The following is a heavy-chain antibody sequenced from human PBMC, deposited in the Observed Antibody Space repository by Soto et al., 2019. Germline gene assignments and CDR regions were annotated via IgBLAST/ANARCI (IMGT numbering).Heavy chain of an antibody. CDR3: AREGVGYCSGGSCYPQYNWFAP. CDR1: GGTFSSYA. Sequence: QVQLVQSGAEVKKPGSSVKVSCKASGGTFSSYAISWVRQAPGQGLEWMGGIIPIFGTANYAQKFQGRVTITADESRRTAYMELSSLRSEDTAVYYCAREGVGYCSGGSCYPQYNWFAPWGQGTLVTVSS. CDR2: IIPIFGTA. J-gene: IGHJ5*02. D-gene: IGHD2-15*01. V-gene: IGHV1-69*12.